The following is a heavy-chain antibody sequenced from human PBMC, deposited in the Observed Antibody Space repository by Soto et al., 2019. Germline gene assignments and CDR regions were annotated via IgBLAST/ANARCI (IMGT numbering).Heavy chain of an antibody. J-gene: IGHJ4*02. V-gene: IGHV3-33*06. D-gene: IGHD5-18*01. CDR2: IWYDGSNK. CDR1: GFTFSSYG. CDR3: AKGVDTAMVEGYYFDY. Sequence: GGSLRLSCAASGFTFSSYGMHWVRQAPGKGLEWVAVIWYDGSNKYYADSVKGRFTISRDNSKNTLYLQMNSLRAEDTAVYYCAKGVDTAMVEGYYFDYWGQGTLVTVSS.